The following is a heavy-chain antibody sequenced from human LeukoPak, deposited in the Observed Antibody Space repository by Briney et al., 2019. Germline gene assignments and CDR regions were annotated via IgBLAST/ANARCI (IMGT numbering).Heavy chain of an antibody. CDR3: ARHYDSPNGFDT. D-gene: IGHD3-3*01. J-gene: IGHJ3*02. CDR1: GGSISTRNYY. Sequence: PSQTLSLTCTVSGGSISTRNYYWGWIRQPPGKGLEWIGSIYYSGSTYYHPSLKSRVTISVDTSKNQFSLTLTSVTAADTAVYSRARHYDSPNGFDTWGQGTKVTVSS. CDR2: IYYSGST. V-gene: IGHV4-39*01.